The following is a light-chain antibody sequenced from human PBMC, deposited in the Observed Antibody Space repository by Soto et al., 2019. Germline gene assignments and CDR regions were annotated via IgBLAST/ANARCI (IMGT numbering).Light chain of an antibody. CDR2: GAS. J-gene: IGKJ1*01. V-gene: IGKV3-20*01. CDR1: QIVSSSY. Sequence: EIVLTQSPGTLSLSPGERATLSCRTSQIVSSSYLAWHQQKPGQAPRLPIYGASSRATGIPDRFSGSGSGTDFTLTISRLEPEDFAVYYCQQYGSSSWTFGQGTKVDIK. CDR3: QQYGSSSWT.